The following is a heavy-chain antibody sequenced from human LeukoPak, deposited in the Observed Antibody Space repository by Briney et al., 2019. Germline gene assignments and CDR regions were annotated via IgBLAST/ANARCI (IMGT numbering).Heavy chain of an antibody. V-gene: IGHV4-59*01. CDR3: ALSGYDATFDY. Sequence: PSETLSLTCTVSGGSISSYYWSWLRQPPGKGLEWIGYIYYSGSTNYNPSLKSRVTISVDTSKNQFSLKRSSVTAADTAVYYCALSGYDATFDYWGQGTLVTVSS. CDR2: IYYSGST. J-gene: IGHJ4*02. CDR1: GGSISSYY. D-gene: IGHD5-12*01.